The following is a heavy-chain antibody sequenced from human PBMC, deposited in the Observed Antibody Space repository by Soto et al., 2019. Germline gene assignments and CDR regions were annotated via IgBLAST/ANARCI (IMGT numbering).Heavy chain of an antibody. CDR1: GLTFSNYA. Sequence: QVLLVESGGGVVQPGRSLRLSCAASGLTFSNYAMHWVRQAPGKGLEWVAFISYDETNRCYPDSVKGRFTISRDNSKNTLYLQMNSLKTEDTAVYYCARESSSTVTTGGGGSAKDYWGQGTLVTVSS. D-gene: IGHD4-17*01. J-gene: IGHJ4*02. CDR2: ISYDETNR. V-gene: IGHV3-30-3*01. CDR3: ARESSSTVTTGGGGSAKDY.